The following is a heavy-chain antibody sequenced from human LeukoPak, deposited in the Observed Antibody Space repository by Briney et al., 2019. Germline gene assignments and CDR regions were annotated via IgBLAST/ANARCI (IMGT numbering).Heavy chain of an antibody. CDR3: ARGTPRLAAAGLHFDY. J-gene: IGHJ4*02. V-gene: IGHV1-18*01. Sequence: GASVKVSCKASGYTFTSYGISWVRQAPGQGLEWMGWISAYNGNTNYAQKLQGRVTMTTDTSTSTAYMELRSLRSDDTAVYYCARGTPRLAAAGLHFDYWGQGTLVTVSS. CDR1: GYTFTSYG. D-gene: IGHD6-13*01. CDR2: ISAYNGNT.